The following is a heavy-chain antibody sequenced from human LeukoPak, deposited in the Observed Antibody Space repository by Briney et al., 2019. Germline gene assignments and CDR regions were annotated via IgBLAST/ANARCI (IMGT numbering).Heavy chain of an antibody. CDR2: IYYSGST. CDR3: ARTLVTAPKVYFDY. V-gene: IGHV4-59*08. D-gene: IGHD2-21*02. J-gene: IGHJ4*02. Sequence: SETLSLTCTVSGGSISSYYWSWIRQPPGKGLEWIGYIYYSGSTNYNPSLKSRVTISVDTSKNQFSLKLSSVTAADTAVYYCARTLVTAPKVYFDYWGQGTLVTVSS. CDR1: GGSISSYY.